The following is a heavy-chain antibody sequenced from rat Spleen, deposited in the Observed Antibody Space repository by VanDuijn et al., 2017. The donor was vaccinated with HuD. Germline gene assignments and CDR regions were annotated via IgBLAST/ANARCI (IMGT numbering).Heavy chain of an antibody. CDR3: TRGTYFRH. D-gene: IGHD4-6*01. CDR2: ISYDGSST. CDR1: GLSFSNYG. Sequence: EVQLVESGGGLVQPGRSLKLSCTASGLSFSNYGMAWVRQAPKKGLEWVATISYDGSSTYYRDSVKGRFTISRDTAQNILYLQMNSPRSEDTATYYCTRGTYFRHWGQGVMVTVSS. V-gene: IGHV5-29*01. J-gene: IGHJ2*01.